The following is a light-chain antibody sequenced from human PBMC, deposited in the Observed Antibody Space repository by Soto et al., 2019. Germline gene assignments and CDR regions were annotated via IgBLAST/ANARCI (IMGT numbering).Light chain of an antibody. CDR3: QQYDTYTGA. V-gene: IGKV1-5*03. CDR1: QSISTW. J-gene: IGKJ1*01. Sequence: DIQMTQSPSTLSASVGDRVTITCRASQSISTWLAWYQQKPGKAPKLLIYKASSSESGVPSRFSCSGFGTEFTLTISNLQPEDSATYYCQQYDTYTGAFGQGTKV. CDR2: KAS.